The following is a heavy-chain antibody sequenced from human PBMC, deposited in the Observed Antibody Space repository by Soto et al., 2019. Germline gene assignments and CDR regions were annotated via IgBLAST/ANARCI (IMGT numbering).Heavy chain of an antibody. Sequence: QVQLVQSGAEEKKPGASVTVSCKASGYTFTSYAMHWVRQAPGQRLEWMGWINAGNGNTKYSQKFQGRVTITRDTSASTAYMELSSLRSDDTAVYYCARDGGSALRTNWFDPWGQGTLVTVSS. V-gene: IGHV1-3*05. CDR3: ARDGGSALRTNWFDP. D-gene: IGHD3-3*01. CDR1: GYTFTSYA. CDR2: INAGNGNT. J-gene: IGHJ5*02.